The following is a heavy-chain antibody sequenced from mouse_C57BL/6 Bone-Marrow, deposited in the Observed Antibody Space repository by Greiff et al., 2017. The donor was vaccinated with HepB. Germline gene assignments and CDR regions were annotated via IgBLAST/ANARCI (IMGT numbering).Heavy chain of an antibody. CDR2: INYDGSSN. D-gene: IGHD1-1*01. CDR1: GFTFSDYY. J-gene: IGHJ2*01. Sequence: EVQRVESEGGLVQPGRSMKLSCTASGFTFSDYYMAWVRQVPEKGLEWVANINYDGSSNYYLDSLKSRFIIARDNETNILYLQMSSLKAEDTATYYCATEDTTLVLDYCGQGTTLTVSS. CDR3: ATEDTTLVLDY. V-gene: IGHV5-16*01.